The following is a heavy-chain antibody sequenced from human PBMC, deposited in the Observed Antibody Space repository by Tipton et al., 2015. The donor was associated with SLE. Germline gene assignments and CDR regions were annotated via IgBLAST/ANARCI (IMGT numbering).Heavy chain of an antibody. J-gene: IGHJ4*02. CDR3: VSYYDSSDYYVDN. D-gene: IGHD3-22*01. Sequence: SLRLSCAASGFTFSSYAMHWVRQAPGKGLEWVAVISYDGSNKYYADSVKGRFTISRDNAKNTLYLQMNSLRAEDTAVYYCVSYYDSSDYYVDNWGQGTLVTVSS. V-gene: IGHV3-30*04. CDR2: ISYDGSNK. CDR1: GFTFSSYA.